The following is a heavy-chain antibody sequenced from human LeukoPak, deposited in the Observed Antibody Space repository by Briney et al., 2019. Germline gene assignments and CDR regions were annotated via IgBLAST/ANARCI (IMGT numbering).Heavy chain of an antibody. CDR3: ARVRSGYFDWLSRSPFDY. J-gene: IGHJ4*02. Sequence: SETLSLTCTVSGGSISSSSYYWGWIRQPPGKGLEWIGSIYYSGSTYYNPSLKSRVTISVDTSKNQFSLKLSSVTAADTAVYYCARVRSGYFDWLSRSPFDYWGQGTLVTVPS. V-gene: IGHV4-39*01. D-gene: IGHD3-9*01. CDR2: IYYSGST. CDR1: GGSISSSSYY.